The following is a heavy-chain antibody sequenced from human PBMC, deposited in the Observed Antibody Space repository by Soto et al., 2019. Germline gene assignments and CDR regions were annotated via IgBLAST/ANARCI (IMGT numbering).Heavy chain of an antibody. CDR2: INPSGGST. Sequence: ASVKVSCKASGYTFTSYYMHWVRQAPGQGLEWMGIINPSGGSTSYAQKFQGRVTMTRDTSTSTVYMELSSLRSEDTAVYYCARDGSTTGTTMDSYYYYYMDVWGKGTTVTVSS. V-gene: IGHV1-46*03. CDR3: ARDGSTTGTTMDSYYYYYMDV. J-gene: IGHJ6*03. CDR1: GYTFTSYY. D-gene: IGHD1-1*01.